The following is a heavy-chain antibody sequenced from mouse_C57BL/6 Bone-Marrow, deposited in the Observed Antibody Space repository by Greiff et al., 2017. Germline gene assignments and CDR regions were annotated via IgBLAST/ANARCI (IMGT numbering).Heavy chain of an antibody. D-gene: IGHD1-1*01. CDR2: IYPGSGST. J-gene: IGHJ1*03. V-gene: IGHV1-55*01. CDR1: GYTFTSYW. Sequence: QVQLQQSGAELVKPGASVKMSCKASGYTFTSYWITWVKQRPGQGLEWIGDIYPGSGSTNYNEKFKSKATLTVDTSSSTAYMQLSSLTSEDSAVYYCARWRLLRYPSYWYVYVWGTGTTVTVSS. CDR3: ARWRLLRYPSYWYVYV.